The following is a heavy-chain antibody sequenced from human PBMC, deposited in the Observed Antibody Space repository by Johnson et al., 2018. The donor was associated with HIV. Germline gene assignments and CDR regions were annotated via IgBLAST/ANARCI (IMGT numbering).Heavy chain of an antibody. V-gene: IGHV3-66*02. CDR3: ARTVVGSSYDAFDI. CDR1: GFTVSSNY. Sequence: EVQLVESGGGLVQPGGSLRLSCAASGFTVSSNYMSWVRQAPAMGLVWVSIVYSGGHTYYADSVRGRFTISRDHAKNTLFLQMDSLRPEDTAVYYCARTVVGSSYDAFDIWGQGTMVTVSS. CDR2: VYSGGHT. J-gene: IGHJ3*02. D-gene: IGHD4-23*01.